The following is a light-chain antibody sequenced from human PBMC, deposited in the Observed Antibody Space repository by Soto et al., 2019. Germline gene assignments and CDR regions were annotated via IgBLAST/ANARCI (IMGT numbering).Light chain of an antibody. Sequence: DIQMTQSPSTLSASVGDRVTITCRASQSIGSWLAWYQQKPVKAPKLLIYKASSLESGVPSRFSGSGSGTEFTLTISSLQSDDFATYYCQQYDIYSWTFGQGTKVEIK. V-gene: IGKV1-5*03. CDR1: QSIGSW. CDR2: KAS. J-gene: IGKJ1*01. CDR3: QQYDIYSWT.